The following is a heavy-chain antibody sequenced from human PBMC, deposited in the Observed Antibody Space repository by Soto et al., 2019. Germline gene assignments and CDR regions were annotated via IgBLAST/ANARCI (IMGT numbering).Heavy chain of an antibody. J-gene: IGHJ4*02. D-gene: IGHD2-21*02. CDR2: IYYSGST. CDR1: GDSISSSSYY. V-gene: IGHV4-39*01. Sequence: SETLSLTCTVTGDSISSSSYYWGWLPPPPGKGLVWIGSIYYSGSTYNNPSLRSRVSMSIDTSKDQFSLKLKTVTATDTALYFCARQRTSVVTQAYFDVWGPGSLVTVSS. CDR3: ARQRTSVVTQAYFDV.